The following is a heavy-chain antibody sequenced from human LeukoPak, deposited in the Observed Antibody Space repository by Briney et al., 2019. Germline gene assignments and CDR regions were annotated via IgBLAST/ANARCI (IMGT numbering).Heavy chain of an antibody. Sequence: SETLSLTCTVSGGSISSYYWSWIRQPPGKGPEWIGYIYYSGSTNYNPSLKSRVTISVDTSKNQFSLKLSSVTAADTAVYYCAREAIGRSGYNYGMDVWGQGTTVTVSS. J-gene: IGHJ6*02. V-gene: IGHV4-59*01. D-gene: IGHD2-15*01. CDR3: AREAIGRSGYNYGMDV. CDR2: IYYSGST. CDR1: GGSISSYY.